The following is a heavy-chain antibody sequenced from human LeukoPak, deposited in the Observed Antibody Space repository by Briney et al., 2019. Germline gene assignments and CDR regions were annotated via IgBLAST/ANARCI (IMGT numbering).Heavy chain of an antibody. CDR2: ISSSSSYI. CDR3: ARDKIAAAGNDY. CDR1: GFTFSSYS. V-gene: IGHV3-21*01. D-gene: IGHD6-13*01. J-gene: IGHJ4*02. Sequence: PGGSLRLSCAASGFTFSSYSMNWVRQAPGKGLEWVSSISSSSSYIYYADSVKGRFTISRDNAKNSLYLQMNSLRAEDTAVYYCARDKIAAAGNDYWGQGTLVTVSA.